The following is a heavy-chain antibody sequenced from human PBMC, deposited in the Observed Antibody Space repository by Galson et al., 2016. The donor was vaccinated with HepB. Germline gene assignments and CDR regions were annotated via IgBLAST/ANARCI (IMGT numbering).Heavy chain of an antibody. Sequence: SETLSLTCSVSGGSISSYSWSWIRQAPGKGLEWIGYIYYSGSTDYNPSLKSRVNISVDTARNHFSLSLRSATAADTAVYYCARYAYGSAYNWFDPWGQGTLVTVSS. J-gene: IGHJ5*02. CDR2: IYYSGST. D-gene: IGHD6-19*01. CDR3: ARYAYGSAYNWFDP. CDR1: GGSISSYS. V-gene: IGHV4-59*08.